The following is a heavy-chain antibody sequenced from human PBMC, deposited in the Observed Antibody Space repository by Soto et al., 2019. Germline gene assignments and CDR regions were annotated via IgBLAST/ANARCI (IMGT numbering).Heavy chain of an antibody. Sequence: GGSLRLSCAASGFILSGSAMSWVRQAPGKGLEWVSAISGSGTSTYYADSVKGRFTISRDNSKNTLYLQMNSLRAEDTAVYYCAKGSGYSSSWYLDYWGQGT. CDR3: AKGSGYSSSWYLDY. V-gene: IGHV3-23*01. D-gene: IGHD6-13*01. CDR1: GFILSGSA. CDR2: ISGSGTST. J-gene: IGHJ4*02.